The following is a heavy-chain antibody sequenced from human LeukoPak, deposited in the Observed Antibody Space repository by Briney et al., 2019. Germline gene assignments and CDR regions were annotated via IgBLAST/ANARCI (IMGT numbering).Heavy chain of an antibody. CDR2: IKQDGSEK. Sequence: GGSLRLSCAASGFTFSSYWMSWVRQAPGKGLEWVATIKQDGSEKYYVDSVKGRFTISRGNAKNSLYLQMNSLRAEDTAVYYCARDVGGYYDFWSGYYRTYYYYYMDVWGKGTTVTVSS. J-gene: IGHJ6*03. D-gene: IGHD3-3*01. CDR3: ARDVGGYYDFWSGYYRTYYYYYMDV. CDR1: GFTFSSYW. V-gene: IGHV3-7*01.